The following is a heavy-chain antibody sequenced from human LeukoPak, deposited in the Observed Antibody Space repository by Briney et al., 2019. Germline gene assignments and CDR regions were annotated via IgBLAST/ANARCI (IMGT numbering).Heavy chain of an antibody. D-gene: IGHD3-9*01. CDR1: GGTFSNYA. Sequence: SVKVSCKASGGTFSNYAFNWVRQAPGQGLGWMGGIIPIFGTANYAQNFQDRVTIITDESTRTSYMELSSLRSEDTAVYYCAGSRYYHIVTGYTSYYYYYMDVWGKGTTVTVSS. J-gene: IGHJ6*03. CDR3: AGSRYYHIVTGYTSYYYYYMDV. V-gene: IGHV1-69*05. CDR2: IIPIFGTA.